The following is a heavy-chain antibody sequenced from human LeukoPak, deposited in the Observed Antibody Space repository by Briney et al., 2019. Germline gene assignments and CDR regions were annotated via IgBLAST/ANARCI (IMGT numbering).Heavy chain of an antibody. Sequence: GESLKISCQGSGYSFTSYWISWVRQMPGKGLGWMGILYPGDSATNSSPSYQGQITTSADKSISTAYLQWSSLKASNTAMYCCARATIFGVVIGPFDYWGQGTLVTVSS. CDR2: LYPGDSAT. CDR1: GYSFTSYW. D-gene: IGHD3-3*01. V-gene: IGHV5-51*01. J-gene: IGHJ4*02. CDR3: ARATIFGVVIGPFDY.